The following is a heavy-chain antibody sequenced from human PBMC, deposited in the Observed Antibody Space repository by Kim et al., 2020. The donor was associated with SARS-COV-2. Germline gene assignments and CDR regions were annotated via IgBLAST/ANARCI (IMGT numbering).Heavy chain of an antibody. CDR3: AKDGPPLYCSGGSCYDY. V-gene: IGHV3-23*01. CDR2: ISGSGGST. J-gene: IGHJ4*02. Sequence: GGSLRLSCAASGFTFSSYAMSWVRQAPGKGLEWVSGISGSGGSTSYADSVKGRFTISRDNSKNTLYLEMKSLRGEDTATYFCAKDGPPLYCSGGSCYDYWCQGTLVSVSS. CDR1: GFTFSSYA. D-gene: IGHD2-15*01.